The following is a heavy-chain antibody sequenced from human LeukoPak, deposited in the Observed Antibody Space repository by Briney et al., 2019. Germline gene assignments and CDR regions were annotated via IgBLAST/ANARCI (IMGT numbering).Heavy chain of an antibody. J-gene: IGHJ4*02. D-gene: IGHD1-26*01. Sequence: GGSLRLSCAASGFTFSSYSMNWVRQAPGKGLEWVSSISSSSSYIYYADSVKGRFTISRDNAKNSLYLQMNSLRAEDTAVYYCARAEWELLSAGPCDYWGQGTLVTVSS. CDR3: ARAEWELLSAGPCDY. CDR1: GFTFSSYS. CDR2: ISSSSSYI. V-gene: IGHV3-21*01.